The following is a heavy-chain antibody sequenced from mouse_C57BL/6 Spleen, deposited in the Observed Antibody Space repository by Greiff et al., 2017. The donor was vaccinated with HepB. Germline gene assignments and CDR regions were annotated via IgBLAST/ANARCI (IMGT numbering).Heavy chain of an antibody. CDR2: IDPSDSYT. V-gene: IGHV1-69*01. Sequence: QVQLQQPGAELVMPGASVKLSCKASGYTFTSYWMHWVKQRPGQGLEWIGEIDPSDSYTNYNQKFKGKSTLTVDKSSSTAYMQLSSLTSEDSAVYYSASGDYSNPYYAMDYWGQGTSVTVSS. J-gene: IGHJ4*01. CDR1: GYTFTSYW. D-gene: IGHD2-5*01. CDR3: ASGDYSNPYYAMDY.